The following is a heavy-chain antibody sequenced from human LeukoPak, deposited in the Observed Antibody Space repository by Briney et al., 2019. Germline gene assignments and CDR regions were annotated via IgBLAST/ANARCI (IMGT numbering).Heavy chain of an antibody. CDR1: GYTHTELS. CDR2: FDPEDGET. D-gene: IGHD4-23*01. V-gene: IGHV1-24*01. CDR3: ATDLYGGKDY. Sequence: ASVKVSCKVSGYTHTELSMHWVRQAPGKGLEWMGGFDPEDGETIYAQKFQGRVTMTEDTSTDTACMELSSLRSEDTAVYYCATDLYGGKDYWGQGTLVTASS. J-gene: IGHJ4*02.